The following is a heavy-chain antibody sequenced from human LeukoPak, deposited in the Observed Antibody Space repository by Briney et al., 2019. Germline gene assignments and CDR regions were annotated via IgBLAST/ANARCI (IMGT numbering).Heavy chain of an antibody. Sequence: ASVKVSCKASGYSFISFYIHWVRQAPGQGVEWMGVINPSGGNTAYAQQFQGRVTMTRDTSTSTVYMELSSLRSEDTAVYYCARHSLIGTAPFDYWGQGTLVTVSS. V-gene: IGHV1-46*01. CDR1: GYSFISFY. CDR2: INPSGGNT. J-gene: IGHJ4*02. CDR3: ARHSLIGTAPFDY. D-gene: IGHD1-20*01.